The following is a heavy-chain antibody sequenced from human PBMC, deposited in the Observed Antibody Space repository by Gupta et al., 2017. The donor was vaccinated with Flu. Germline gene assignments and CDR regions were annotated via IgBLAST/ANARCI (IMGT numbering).Heavy chain of an antibody. CDR1: YA. CDR2: VGSTGGVI. D-gene: IGHD4-17*01. Sequence: YAMGWVRRAPGRGLEWVTTVGSTGGVIYYADSVKGRFTISRDNSKNTVSLHMDSLRDEDTAIYYCASGAVTKSLFDYWGQGTLVTVSS. V-gene: IGHV3-23*01. CDR3: ASGAVTKSLFDY. J-gene: IGHJ4*02.